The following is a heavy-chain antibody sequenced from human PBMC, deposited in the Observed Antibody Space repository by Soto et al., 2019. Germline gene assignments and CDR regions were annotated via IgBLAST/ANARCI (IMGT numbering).Heavy chain of an antibody. CDR2: ISGRGGIT. D-gene: IGHD3-3*01. CDR3: ARAANYDFSSGYYSMDV. CDR1: GFTFSSYA. J-gene: IGHJ6*03. Sequence: EVQLLASGGGLVQPGGSLRLSCATSGFTFSSYAMAWVRQAPGKGLERVSAISGRGGITYPAASVKGRFSISRDNSRNMLYLQMNSLGAEDTAVYYCARAANYDFSSGYYSMDVWGIGTTVTVSS. V-gene: IGHV3-23*01.